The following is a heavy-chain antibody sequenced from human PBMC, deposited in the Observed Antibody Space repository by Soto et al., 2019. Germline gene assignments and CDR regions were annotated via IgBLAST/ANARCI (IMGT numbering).Heavy chain of an antibody. CDR1: GFTFSTYG. D-gene: IGHD5-12*01. J-gene: IGHJ5*02. CDR3: ARDASAYDWEIGGWYPRDFDP. Sequence: QVHLEESGGGVVQPGRSLRLSCAASGFTFSTYGMHWVRQAPGKGLEWVAIIWYDGSNRYYADSVKGRFTISRDDSKNTLYLQMNNLRAEDTAVYYCARDASAYDWEIGGWYPRDFDPWGQGTLVTVSS. V-gene: IGHV3-33*01. CDR2: IWYDGSNR.